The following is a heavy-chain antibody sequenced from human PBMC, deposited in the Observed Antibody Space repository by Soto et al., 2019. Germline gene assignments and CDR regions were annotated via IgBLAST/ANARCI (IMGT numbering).Heavy chain of an antibody. J-gene: IGHJ6*02. V-gene: IGHV5-51*01. Sequence: GEALKIPCSGFGYTFTNYWNGLGRQMPGKGPEWMVIIYPGDSDTKYNPSFQGQVTISADKSITTTCLQWSSLKASDTAIYYCAASIYSYGMDVWGQGTTGTLSS. CDR2: IYPGDSDT. CDR1: GYTFTNYW. CDR3: AASIYSYGMDV.